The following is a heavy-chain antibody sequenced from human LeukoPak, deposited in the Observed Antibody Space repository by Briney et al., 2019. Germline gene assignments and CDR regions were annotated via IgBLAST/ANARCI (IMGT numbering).Heavy chain of an antibody. CDR2: INHSGST. V-gene: IGHV4-34*01. J-gene: IGHJ4*02. CDR3: ARVSGYSGYDYDY. Sequence: SETLSLTCAVYGGSFSGYYWSWIRQPPGKGREWIGEINHSGSTNYNPSLKSRVTISVDTSKNQFSLKLSSVTAADTAVYYCARVSGYSGYDYDYWGQGTLVTVSS. D-gene: IGHD5-12*01. CDR1: GGSFSGYY.